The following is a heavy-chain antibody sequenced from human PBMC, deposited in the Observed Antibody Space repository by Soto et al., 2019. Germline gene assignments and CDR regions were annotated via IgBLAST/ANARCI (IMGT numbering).Heavy chain of an antibody. CDR1: GFTFSSYG. D-gene: IGHD6-6*01. Sequence: QVQLVESGGGVVQPGRSLRLSCAASGFTFSSYGMHWVRQAPGKGLEWVAVIWYDGSNKYYADSVKGRFTISRDNSKNTLYLQMKSLRAEDTAVYYCARSLSIAARPLCYYGMDVWGQGTTVTVSS. CDR2: IWYDGSNK. CDR3: ARSLSIAARPLCYYGMDV. V-gene: IGHV3-33*01. J-gene: IGHJ6*02.